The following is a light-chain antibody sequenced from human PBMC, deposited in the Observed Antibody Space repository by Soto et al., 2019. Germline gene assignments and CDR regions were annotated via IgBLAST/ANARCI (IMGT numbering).Light chain of an antibody. J-gene: IGKJ1*01. CDR1: QSVSSN. V-gene: IGKV3-15*01. Sequence: EIVIKQSPATLSVSPGERTTLSRRASQSVSSNLAWYQQKPGQAPRLLSYGASSRATGIPVRCSGSGSGTEFTLTISSLQSEDFAVYDCQQYNNWPLTFGQGTKVDIK. CDR3: QQYNNWPLT. CDR2: GAS.